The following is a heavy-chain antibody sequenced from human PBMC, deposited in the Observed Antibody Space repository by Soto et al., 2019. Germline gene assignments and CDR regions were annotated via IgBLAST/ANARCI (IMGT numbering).Heavy chain of an antibody. D-gene: IGHD1-26*01. J-gene: IGHJ4*02. Sequence: EVQLVESGGGVVQPGGPLRLSCTASGFTFNTPWMNWVRQAPGQGLVWVSRIYFDGITTNYADSVKGRLTVSRDNAKNTVYLHVNTLRDEATAVYYCARGGAMGVDYWGQGTLVTVSS. CDR2: IYFDGITT. CDR1: GFTFNTPW. V-gene: IGHV3-74*01. CDR3: ARGGAMGVDY.